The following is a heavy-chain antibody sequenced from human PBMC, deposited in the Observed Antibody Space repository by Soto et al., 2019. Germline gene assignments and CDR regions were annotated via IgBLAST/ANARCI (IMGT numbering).Heavy chain of an antibody. J-gene: IGHJ4*02. Sequence: PAGSVILSCADSGFTFSDYYMSWILQAPGKGLEWVSYISSSSSYTNYADSVKGRFTISRGNAKNSLYLQMNSLRAEDTAVYYCARGRIAEAANPFDYWGQGTLVTGSS. V-gene: IGHV3-11*06. CDR1: GFTFSDYY. CDR2: ISSSSSYT. D-gene: IGHD6-13*01. CDR3: ARGRIAEAANPFDY.